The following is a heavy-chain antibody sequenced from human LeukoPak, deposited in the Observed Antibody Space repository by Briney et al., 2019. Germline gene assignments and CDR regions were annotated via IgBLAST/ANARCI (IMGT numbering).Heavy chain of an antibody. CDR1: GGSISSSYYY. J-gene: IGHJ4*02. CDR3: ATRIAAAGVFDY. Sequence: TSETLSLTCTVSGGSISSSYYYWGWIRQPPGKGLEWIGYIYYSGSTYYNPSLKSRVTISVDTSKNQFFLKLSSVTAADTAVYYCATRIAAAGVFDYWGQGTLVTVSS. CDR2: IYYSGST. V-gene: IGHV4-30-4*08. D-gene: IGHD6-13*01.